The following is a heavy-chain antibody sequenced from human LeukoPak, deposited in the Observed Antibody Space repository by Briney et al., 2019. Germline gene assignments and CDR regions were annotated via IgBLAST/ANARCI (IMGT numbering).Heavy chain of an antibody. V-gene: IGHV1-2*02. CDR2: INPNSGGT. Sequence: ASVKVSCKASGYTFTGYYMHWVRQAPRQGLEWMGWINPNSGGTNYAQKFQGRVTMTRDTSISTAYMELSRLRSDDTAVYYCARVAGAVAGSPLFDYWGQGTLVTVSS. CDR1: GYTFTGYY. D-gene: IGHD6-19*01. CDR3: ARVAGAVAGSPLFDY. J-gene: IGHJ4*02.